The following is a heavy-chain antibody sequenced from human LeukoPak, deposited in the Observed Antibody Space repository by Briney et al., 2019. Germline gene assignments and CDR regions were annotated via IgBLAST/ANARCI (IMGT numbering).Heavy chain of an antibody. V-gene: IGHV1-18*01. CDR1: GYSFSDHG. D-gene: IGHD6-19*01. CDR2: ISGYKGNT. CDR3: ARDPGYTSSYYFDS. J-gene: IGHJ4*02. Sequence: ASVKVSRKTSGYSFSDHGISWVRQAPGQGLEWMGWISGYKGNTYYAQRFQGRVTMTTDTSTSTAYMELRSLRSDDTALYYCARDPGYTSSYYFDSWGQGTLVTVSS.